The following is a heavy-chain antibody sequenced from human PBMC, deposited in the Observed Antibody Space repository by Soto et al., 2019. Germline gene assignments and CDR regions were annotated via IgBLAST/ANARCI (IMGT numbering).Heavy chain of an antibody. CDR1: GGTFSSYA. Sequence: QVQLVQSGAEVKKPGSSVKVSCKASGGTFSSYAISWVRQAPGQGLEWMGGIIPIFGTANYAQKFQGRVTITADESTSTAYMELGSLRSEDTAVYYCAGGGDLGYCSGGSCYGGKDYWGQGTLVTVSS. D-gene: IGHD2-15*01. CDR3: AGGGDLGYCSGGSCYGGKDY. J-gene: IGHJ4*02. CDR2: IIPIFGTA. V-gene: IGHV1-69*01.